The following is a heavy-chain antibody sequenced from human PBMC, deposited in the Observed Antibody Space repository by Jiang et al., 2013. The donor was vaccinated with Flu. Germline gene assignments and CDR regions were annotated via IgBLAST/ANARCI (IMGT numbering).Heavy chain of an antibody. J-gene: IGHJ6*02. Sequence: SGAEVKKPGASVKVSCKASGYIFTNYGISWVRQAPGQGLEWMGWISAYNDNTNYAEKFQGRVTMTTDTSTSTAYMELRSLRSDDTAVYYCARDYSCSAGSCYFPPYYYSGMDVWGQGTTVTVSS. D-gene: IGHD2-15*01. CDR3: ARDYSCSAGSCYFPPYYYSGMDV. CDR2: ISAYNDNT. CDR1: GYIFTNYG. V-gene: IGHV1-18*04.